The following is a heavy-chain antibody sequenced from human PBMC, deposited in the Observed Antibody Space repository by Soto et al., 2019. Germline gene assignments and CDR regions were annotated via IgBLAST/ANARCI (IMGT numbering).Heavy chain of an antibody. CDR1: GYSFTTHW. Sequence: PGEPLKISCKGIGYSFTTHWIGWVRQTPVKGLEWMGLFDPVKSAARYSPSFEGQVVISADTSVSTAFLQWSSLKPSDAAVYYCARRTSTRGWRRYLDYWGQGALVTVSS. CDR3: ARRTSTRGWRRYLDY. CDR2: FDPVKSAA. J-gene: IGHJ4*02. V-gene: IGHV5-51*01. D-gene: IGHD6-19*01.